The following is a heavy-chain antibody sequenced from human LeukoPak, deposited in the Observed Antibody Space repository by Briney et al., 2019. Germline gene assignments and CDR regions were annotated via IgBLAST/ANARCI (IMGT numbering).Heavy chain of an antibody. Sequence: SETLSLTCTVSGGSISSASFYWGWIRQPPGKGLEWIGTIYYSGSTYYNPSLKSRVTISVDTSKNQFSLKLSSVTAADTAVYYCARRSGWQLAAFDYWGQGTLVTVSS. D-gene: IGHD6-6*01. CDR2: IYYSGST. CDR1: GGSISSASFY. CDR3: ARRSGWQLAAFDY. V-gene: IGHV4-39*01. J-gene: IGHJ4*02.